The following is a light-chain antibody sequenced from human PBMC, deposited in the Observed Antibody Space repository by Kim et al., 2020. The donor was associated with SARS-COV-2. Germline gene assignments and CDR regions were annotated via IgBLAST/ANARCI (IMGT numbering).Light chain of an antibody. J-gene: IGKJ1*01. Sequence: IRMTQSPSSLSASTGDRVTITCRASQDISGYLAWHQQKPGKAPKLLIYAASTLQSGVPSRFSGSVSGTDFTLTISCLQSEDFATYYCQQYYSYPPTFGQGTKVDIK. CDR1: QDISGY. CDR3: QQYYSYPPT. V-gene: IGKV1-8*01. CDR2: AAS.